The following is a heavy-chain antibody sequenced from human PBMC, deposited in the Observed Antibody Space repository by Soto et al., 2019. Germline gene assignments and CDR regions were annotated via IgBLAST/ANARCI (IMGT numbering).Heavy chain of an antibody. CDR3: ARALASGYHYYYMDV. V-gene: IGHV1-2*04. CDR2: INPNSGVT. J-gene: IGHJ6*03. D-gene: IGHD3-3*01. CDR1: GYTFTDYY. Sequence: ASVKVSCKTSGYTFTDYYIHWVRQAPGQGLEWMGWINPNSGVTNYAQKFQDWVTMTGDTSITTAYMELKRLRSDDTAVYFCARALASGYHYYYMDVWGKGTTVTVSS.